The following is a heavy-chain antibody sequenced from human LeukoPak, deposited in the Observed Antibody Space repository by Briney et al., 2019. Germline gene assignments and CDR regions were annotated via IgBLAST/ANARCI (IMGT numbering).Heavy chain of an antibody. D-gene: IGHD3-16*02. CDR3: AKGHYDYVWGSYRCPVSFDY. Sequence: PGGSLRLSCAASGFTFSSYAMSWVRQAPGKGLEWVSAISGSGGSTYYADSVKGRFTISRDNPKNTLYLQMNSLRAEDTAVYYCAKGHYDYVWGSYRCPVSFDYWGQGTPVTVSS. V-gene: IGHV3-23*01. J-gene: IGHJ4*02. CDR2: ISGSGGST. CDR1: GFTFSSYA.